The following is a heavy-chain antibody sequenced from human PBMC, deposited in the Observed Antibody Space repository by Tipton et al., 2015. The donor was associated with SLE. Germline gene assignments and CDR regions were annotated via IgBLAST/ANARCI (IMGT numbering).Heavy chain of an antibody. CDR3: ARAEQLADYWYFDL. D-gene: IGHD6-6*01. Sequence: TLSLTCTVSGGSISSSSYYWGWIRQPPGKGLEWIGYIYYSGSTNYNPSLKSRVTISVDTSKNQFSLKLSSVTAADTAVYYCARAEQLADYWYFDLWGRGTLVTVSS. CDR2: IYYSGST. V-gene: IGHV4-61*05. J-gene: IGHJ2*01. CDR1: GGSISSSSYY.